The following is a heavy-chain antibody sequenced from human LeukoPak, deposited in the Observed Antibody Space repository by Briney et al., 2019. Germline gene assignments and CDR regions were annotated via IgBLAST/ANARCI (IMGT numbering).Heavy chain of an antibody. J-gene: IGHJ6*02. Sequence: SETLSLTCAVYGGSFSGYYWSWIRQPPGKGLGWIGEINHSGSTNYNPSLKSRVTISVDTSKNQFSLKLSSVTAADTAVYYCARARRSTVAGPGGRFTYYYYGMDVWGQGTTVTVSS. V-gene: IGHV4-34*01. CDR3: ARARRSTVAGPGGRFTYYYYGMDV. D-gene: IGHD6-19*01. CDR2: INHSGST. CDR1: GGSFSGYY.